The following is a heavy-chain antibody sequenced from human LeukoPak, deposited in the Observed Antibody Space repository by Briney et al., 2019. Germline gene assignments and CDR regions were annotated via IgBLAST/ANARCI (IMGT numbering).Heavy chain of an antibody. Sequence: ASVKVSCKASGGTFSSYAISWVRQAPGQGLEWMGGIIPIFGTANYAQKFQGRVTITTDESTSTAYMELSSLRSEDTAVYYCARLDNWNYDSHTNWFDPWGQGTLVTVSS. CDR2: IIPIFGTA. CDR1: GGTFSSYA. D-gene: IGHD1-7*01. CDR3: ARLDNWNYDSHTNWFDP. J-gene: IGHJ5*02. V-gene: IGHV1-69*05.